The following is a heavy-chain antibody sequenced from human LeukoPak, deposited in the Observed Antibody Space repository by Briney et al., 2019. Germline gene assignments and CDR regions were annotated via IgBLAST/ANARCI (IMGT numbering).Heavy chain of an antibody. CDR1: GFTFSSNW. V-gene: IGHV3-7*04. CDR2: INQDGSEK. CDR3: ARNYD. Sequence: GGSLRLSCAASGFTFSSNWMTWVRQAPGKGLEWVANINQDGSEKCYVDSVKGRFTISRDNAKNSLGLQMNSLGDGDTAVYFCARNYDWGQGTLVTVSS. J-gene: IGHJ4*02. D-gene: IGHD3-16*01.